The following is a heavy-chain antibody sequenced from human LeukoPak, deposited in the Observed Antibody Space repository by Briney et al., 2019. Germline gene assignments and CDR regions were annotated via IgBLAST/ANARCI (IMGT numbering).Heavy chain of an antibody. CDR1: GGTFSSYA. CDR3: ARDRHVDIEATMDY. CDR2: IIPIFGTA. Sequence: SVKVSCKASGGTFSSYAISWVRQAPGQGLEWMGGIIPIFGTANYAQKFQGRVTITADKSTSTAYMELSSLRSDDTAVFYCARDRHVDIEATMDYWGQGTLVTVSS. V-gene: IGHV1-69*06. D-gene: IGHD5-12*01. J-gene: IGHJ4*02.